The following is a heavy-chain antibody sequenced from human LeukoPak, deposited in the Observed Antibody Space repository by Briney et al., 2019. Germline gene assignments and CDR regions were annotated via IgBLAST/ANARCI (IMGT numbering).Heavy chain of an antibody. J-gene: IGHJ5*02. CDR2: ISAYNGNT. Sequence: GASVKVSCKASGYTVTSYGISWVRQAPGQGLEWMGWISAYNGNTNYAQKLQGRVTMTTDTSTSTAYMELRSLRSDDTAVYYCARCGYSYEPPKFYNWFDPWGQGTLVTVSS. CDR3: ARCGYSYEPPKFYNWFDP. D-gene: IGHD5-18*01. V-gene: IGHV1-18*01. CDR1: GYTVTSYG.